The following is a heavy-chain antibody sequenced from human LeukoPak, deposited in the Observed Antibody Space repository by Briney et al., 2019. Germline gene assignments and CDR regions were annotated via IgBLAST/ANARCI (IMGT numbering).Heavy chain of an antibody. CDR1: GFTFSSYG. CDR2: ISYDGSNK. D-gene: IGHD6-13*01. J-gene: IGHJ4*02. V-gene: IGHV3-30*18. CDR3: AKEAGYLIAAAALDY. Sequence: GGSLRLSCAASGFTFSSYGMHWVRQAPGKGLEWVAVISYDGSNKYYADSVKGRFTISRDNSKNTLYLQTNSLRAEDTAVYYCAKEAGYLIAAAALDYWGQGTLVTVSS.